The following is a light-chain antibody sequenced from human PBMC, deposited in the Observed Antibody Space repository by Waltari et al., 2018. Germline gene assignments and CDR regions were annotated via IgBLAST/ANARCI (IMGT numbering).Light chain of an antibody. V-gene: IGKV2-28*01. CDR2: FAS. Sequence: EIVMTQSPLALPVTPGEPASISCRSSQSLLYGNGYNYLSWYLQKPGHPPQLLIYFASSRASGVPDRFIGSGSGTDFTLQISRVEAEDVGIYYCMQSVRTPITFGQGTRLEIK. J-gene: IGKJ5*01. CDR3: MQSVRTPIT. CDR1: QSLLYGNGYNY.